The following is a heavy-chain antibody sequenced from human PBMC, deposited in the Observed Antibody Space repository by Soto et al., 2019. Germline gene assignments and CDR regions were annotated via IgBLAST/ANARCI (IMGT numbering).Heavy chain of an antibody. CDR1: GFSFSTYG. Sequence: GGSLRLSCAASGFSFSTYGMHWVRQAPGKGLEWVALIWYDGTTSHFADSVKGRFTISRDNSKNTLYLQMNSLRVEDTAVYYCVRDWRGIIAAGIFEFWGQGTLVTVSS. V-gene: IGHV3-33*01. D-gene: IGHD6-13*01. J-gene: IGHJ4*02. CDR3: VRDWRGIIAAGIFEF. CDR2: IWYDGTTS.